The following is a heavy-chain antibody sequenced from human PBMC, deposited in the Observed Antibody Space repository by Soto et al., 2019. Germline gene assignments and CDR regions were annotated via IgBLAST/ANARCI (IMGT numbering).Heavy chain of an antibody. Sequence: EVQLVETGGGLIQPGGSLRLSCAASEFTVSSSYMSWVRQAPGKGLEWVSIIYSGGNTYYADFVKGRFTISRDNSENTLYLEMNSLRAEDTAVYYCARDSVAGGYYYYYGLDFWGQGTTVTVSS. D-gene: IGHD2-15*01. CDR3: ARDSVAGGYYYYYGLDF. J-gene: IGHJ6*02. V-gene: IGHV3-53*02. CDR2: IYSGGNT. CDR1: EFTVSSSY.